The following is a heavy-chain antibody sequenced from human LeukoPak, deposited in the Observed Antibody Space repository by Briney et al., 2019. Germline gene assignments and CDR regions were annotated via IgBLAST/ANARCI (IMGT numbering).Heavy chain of an antibody. V-gene: IGHV3-53*01. CDR3: ARVKRTDSSGYLNYFDY. CDR2: IYSGGTT. J-gene: IGHJ4*02. D-gene: IGHD3-22*01. Sequence: GGSLRLSCAASGLTVSYNYMSWVRQAPGKGLEWVSAIYSGGTTYYADSVKGRFTISRDNSKNTLYLQMNSLRAEDTAVYYCARVKRTDSSGYLNYFDYWGQGTLVTVSS. CDR1: GLTVSYNY.